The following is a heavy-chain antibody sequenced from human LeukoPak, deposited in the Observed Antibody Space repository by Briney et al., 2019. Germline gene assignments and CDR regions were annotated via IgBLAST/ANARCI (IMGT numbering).Heavy chain of an antibody. CDR3: ARHLQRGVGAPGY. V-gene: IGHV5-51*01. Sequence: GESLKISCKGSGCSFTSYWIGWVRQMPGKGLEWMGIIYPGDSNTRYSPSFQGQVTISADKSISTAYLQWSSLKASDTAMYYCARHLQRGVGAPGYWGQGTLVTVSS. CDR1: GCSFTSYW. CDR2: IYPGDSNT. J-gene: IGHJ4*02. D-gene: IGHD1-26*01.